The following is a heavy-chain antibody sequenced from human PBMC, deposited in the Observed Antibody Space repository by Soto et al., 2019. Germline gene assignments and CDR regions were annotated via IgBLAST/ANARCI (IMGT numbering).Heavy chain of an antibody. CDR2: IWYDGNNK. V-gene: IGHV3-30*02. CDR1: GFTFSDYG. Sequence: PGGSLRLSCAASGFTFSDYGMHWVRQAPGKGLEWVAVIWYDGNNKYYADSVKGRFTISRDNSKNTLYLQMNSLRAEDTAVYYCANTGSGYYYGDYWGQGTLVTVSS. CDR3: ANTGSGYYYGDY. J-gene: IGHJ4*02. D-gene: IGHD3-22*01.